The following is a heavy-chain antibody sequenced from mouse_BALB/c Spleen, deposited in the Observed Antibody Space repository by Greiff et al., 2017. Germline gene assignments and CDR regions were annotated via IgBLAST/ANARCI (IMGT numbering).Heavy chain of an antibody. Sequence: DVKLQESGPGLVKPSQSLSLTCTVTGYSITSDYAWNWIRQFPGNKLEWMGYISYSGSTSYNPSLKSRISITRDTSKNQFFLQLNSVTTEDTATYYCAREEIAFAYWGQGTLVTVSA. J-gene: IGHJ3*01. CDR3: AREEIAFAY. CDR1: GYSITSDYA. V-gene: IGHV3-2*02. CDR2: ISYSGST.